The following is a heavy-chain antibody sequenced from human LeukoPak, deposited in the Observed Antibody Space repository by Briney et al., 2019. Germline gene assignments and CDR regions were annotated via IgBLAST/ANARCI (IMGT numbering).Heavy chain of an antibody. D-gene: IGHD3-3*01. CDR2: MSNDGGNI. Sequence: GGSLRLSCAASGFTFNSYAMYWVRQAPGKGLEWVALMSNDGGNIQYAESVKGRFTISRDNSKNTLYLQMNSLRDEDTAVYFCARGGGSGAYLIDSWGQGTLVTVSS. J-gene: IGHJ4*02. CDR3: ARGGGSGAYLIDS. CDR1: GFTFNSYA. V-gene: IGHV3-30*01.